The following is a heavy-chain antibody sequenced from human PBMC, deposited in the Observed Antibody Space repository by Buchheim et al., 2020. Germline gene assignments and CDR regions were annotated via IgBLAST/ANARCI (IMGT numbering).Heavy chain of an antibody. Sequence: QVQLQESGPGLVKPSGTLSLTCAVSGGSISSSNCWSWVRQPPGKGLEWIGEIYHSGSTNYNPSLQRRVTISVDKSKNQFSLKLSSVTAADTAVYYCARYCSSTSCYGYYYGMDVWGQGTT. CDR1: GGSISSSNC. CDR2: IYHSGST. D-gene: IGHD2-2*01. J-gene: IGHJ6*02. CDR3: ARYCSSTSCYGYYYGMDV. V-gene: IGHV4-4*02.